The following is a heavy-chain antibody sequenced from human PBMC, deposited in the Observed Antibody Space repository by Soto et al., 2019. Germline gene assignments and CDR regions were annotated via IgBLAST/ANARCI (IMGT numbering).Heavy chain of an antibody. CDR2: ISSSSSYI. CDR1: GFTFSSYS. J-gene: IGHJ2*01. Sequence: EVQLVESGGGLVKPGGSLRLSWAASGFTFSSYSMNWVRKAPGKGLEWVSSISSSSSYIYYADSVKGRFTISRDNAKNSLYLQMNSLRAEDTAVYYCARDQLLGTRYFDLWGRGTLVTVSS. V-gene: IGHV3-21*01. CDR3: ARDQLLGTRYFDL. D-gene: IGHD2-8*02.